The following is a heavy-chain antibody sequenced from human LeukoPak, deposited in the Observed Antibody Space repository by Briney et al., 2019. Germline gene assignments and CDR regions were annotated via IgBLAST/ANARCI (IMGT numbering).Heavy chain of an antibody. CDR1: GGSISSYY. D-gene: IGHD3-3*01. CDR2: IHTTGST. CDR3: ATLRSGYYPDY. V-gene: IGHV4-4*09. Sequence: SETLSLTCTVSGGSISSYYWSWIRQPPGKGLEWIGYIHTTGSTNYNPSLKSRVTISVDTSKNQFSLKQSSVTAADTAVYYCATLRSGYYPDYWGQGTLVTVSS. J-gene: IGHJ4*02.